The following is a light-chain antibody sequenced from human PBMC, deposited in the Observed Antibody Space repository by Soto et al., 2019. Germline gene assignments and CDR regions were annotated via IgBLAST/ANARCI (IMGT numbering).Light chain of an antibody. J-gene: IGKJ1*01. CDR3: QQYYNYSP. CDR2: DAY. V-gene: IGKV1-5*01. Sequence: DIQMTQSPSTLPESCGDRDTITCRASQTISSRLAWYQHKQGQAPAPMIHDAYRLAGGVPSPSSGSDSGTEFTLTIGSLQPDDFATYFCQQYYNYSPFGQGTKVDI. CDR1: QTISSR.